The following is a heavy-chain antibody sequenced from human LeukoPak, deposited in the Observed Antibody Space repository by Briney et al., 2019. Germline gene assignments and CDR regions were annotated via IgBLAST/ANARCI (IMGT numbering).Heavy chain of an antibody. D-gene: IGHD3-10*01. CDR1: GFTFSSYA. V-gene: IGHV3-30*01. CDR3: AREAYYGSGRSRQPSPV. Sequence: PGGSLRLSCAASGFTFSSYAMYWVRQAPGKGLEWVALISKDGSDEDHADSVKGRFTISRDNFKDTLYLQMISLRIEDTAVYYCAREAYYGSGRSRQPSPVWGQGTLVTVSS. CDR2: ISKDGSDE. J-gene: IGHJ4*02.